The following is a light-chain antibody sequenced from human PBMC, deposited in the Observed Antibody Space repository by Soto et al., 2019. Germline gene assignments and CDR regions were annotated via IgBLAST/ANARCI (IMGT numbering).Light chain of an antibody. CDR1: QSIRYNY. CDR3: QQFDGSLPYT. J-gene: IGKJ2*01. V-gene: IGKV3-20*01. Sequence: EIVLTQSPGTLSLSPGERATLSCRVSQSIRYNYLAWYQQKPGQAPRLLIYGASARATGIPDRFSGSGSGTDFTLTISRLEPEDFAVFYCQQFDGSLPYTFGRGTKLEIK. CDR2: GAS.